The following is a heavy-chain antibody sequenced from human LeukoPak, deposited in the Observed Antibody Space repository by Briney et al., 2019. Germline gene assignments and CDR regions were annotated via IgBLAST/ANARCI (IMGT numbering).Heavy chain of an antibody. CDR2: IKQDGSEK. CDR3: ARPPMFDYGGNSRWFDP. D-gene: IGHD4-23*01. V-gene: IGHV3-7*01. Sequence: GGSLRLSCAASGFTFNNYWMSWVRQAPGKGLEWVADIKQDGSEKYYVDSVKGRFTISRDNAKNSLYLQMNSLRAEDTAVYYCARPPMFDYGGNSRWFDPWGQGTLVTVSS. J-gene: IGHJ5*02. CDR1: GFTFNNYW.